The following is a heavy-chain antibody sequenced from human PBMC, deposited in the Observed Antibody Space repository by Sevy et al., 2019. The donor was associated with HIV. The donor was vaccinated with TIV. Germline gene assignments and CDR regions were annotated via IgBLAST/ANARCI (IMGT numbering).Heavy chain of an antibody. J-gene: IGHJ5*02. CDR3: ASESSSWYVGGGYNWFDP. D-gene: IGHD6-13*01. V-gene: IGHV3-30-3*01. CDR1: GFTFSSYA. Sequence: LSLTCAASGFTFSSYAMHWVRQAPGKGLEWVAVISYDGSNKYYADSVKGRFTISRDNSKNTLYLQMNSLRAEDTAVYYCASESSSWYVGGGYNWFDPWGQRTLVTVSS. CDR2: ISYDGSNK.